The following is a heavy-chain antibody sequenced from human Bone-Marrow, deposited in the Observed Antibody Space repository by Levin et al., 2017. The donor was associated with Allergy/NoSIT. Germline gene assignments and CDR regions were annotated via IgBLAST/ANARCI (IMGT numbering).Heavy chain of an antibody. CDR2: VTVGGAST. CDR3: ARVGGPCSASSCYAYFDF. Sequence: GESLKISCAAAGFTLDNFGMTWVRQAPEKGLDWVSTVTVGGASTNYADSVRGRFAISRDTSQNTLYLQLDSLRVEDTAIYYCARVGGPCSASSCYAYFDFWGQGALVTVSP. CDR1: GFTLDNFG. V-gene: IGHV3-23*01. J-gene: IGHJ4*02. D-gene: IGHD2-2*01.